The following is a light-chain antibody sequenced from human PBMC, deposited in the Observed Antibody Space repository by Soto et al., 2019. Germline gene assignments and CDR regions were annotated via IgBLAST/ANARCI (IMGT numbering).Light chain of an antibody. V-gene: IGLV2-14*01. CDR3: SSYTSSSLYV. CDR2: EVS. CDR1: SSDVGGYNY. Sequence: QSVLTQPASVPGSPGQSITMSCSGTSSDVGGYNYVSWYQQHPGKVPKLIIYEVSNRPSGVSNRFSGSKSGNTASLTISGLQAEDEADYYCSSYTSSSLYVFGTGTKVTVL. J-gene: IGLJ1*01.